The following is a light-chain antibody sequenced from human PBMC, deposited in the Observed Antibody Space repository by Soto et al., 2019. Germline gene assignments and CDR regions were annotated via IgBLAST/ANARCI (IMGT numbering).Light chain of an antibody. CDR2: EVN. Sequence: QSALTQPASVSGSPGQSITISCSGTSSDVGGSKYVSWYQQHPGKAPKLMIYEVNNRPSGVSNRFSGSKSGNTASLTISGLQAEDEADYYCSSFTTRSTLVFGGGTQLTVL. CDR1: SSDVGGSKY. J-gene: IGLJ2*01. CDR3: SSFTTRSTLV. V-gene: IGLV2-14*01.